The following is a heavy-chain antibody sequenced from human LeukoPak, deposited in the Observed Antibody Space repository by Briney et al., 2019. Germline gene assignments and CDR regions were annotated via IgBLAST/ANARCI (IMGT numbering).Heavy chain of an antibody. CDR3: ARDWDSGYDSYYFDY. V-gene: IGHV3-7*01. Sequence: GGSLRLSCAASGFTFSSYWMSWVRQAPGKGLEWVANIKQDGSEKYYVDSVKGRFTISRDNAKNSLYLQMNSLRAEDTAVYYCARDWDSGYDSYYFDYWGQGTLVTVSS. CDR1: GFTFSSYW. D-gene: IGHD5-12*01. CDR2: IKQDGSEK. J-gene: IGHJ4*02.